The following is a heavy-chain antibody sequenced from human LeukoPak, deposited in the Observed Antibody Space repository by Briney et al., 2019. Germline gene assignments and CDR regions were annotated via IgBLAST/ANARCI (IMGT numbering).Heavy chain of an antibody. CDR3: ARDRKAAAFDY. Sequence: PGGSLRLSCVASGFTFSSYWMSWVRQAPGQGLEWVANIKPDGSDKYYADSVKGRFTISRDNSKNTLYLQMNSLRAEDTAVYYCARDRKAAAFDYWGQGTLVTVSS. V-gene: IGHV3-7*01. CDR2: IKPDGSDK. CDR1: GFTFSSYW. D-gene: IGHD6-13*01. J-gene: IGHJ4*02.